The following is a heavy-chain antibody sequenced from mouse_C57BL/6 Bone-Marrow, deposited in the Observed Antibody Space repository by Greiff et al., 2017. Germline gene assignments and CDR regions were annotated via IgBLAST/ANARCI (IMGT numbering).Heavy chain of an antibody. V-gene: IGHV5-4*01. D-gene: IGHD2-4*01. CDR1: GFTFSSYA. J-gene: IGHJ3*01. Sequence: EVQGVESGGGLVKPGGSLKLSCAASGFTFSSYAMSWVRQTPEKRLEWVATISDGGSYTYYPDTVKGRFTISRDNAKNNRYLQMSHLKSEDTAMYYCARDDYDAWFAYWGQGTLVTVSA. CDR3: ARDDYDAWFAY. CDR2: ISDGGSYT.